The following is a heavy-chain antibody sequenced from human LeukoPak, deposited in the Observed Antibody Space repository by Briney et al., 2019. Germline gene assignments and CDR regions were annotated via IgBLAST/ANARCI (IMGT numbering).Heavy chain of an antibody. CDR2: IYYSGST. J-gene: IGHJ4*02. D-gene: IGHD4-17*01. V-gene: IGHV4-59*08. Sequence: PSETLSLTCTVSGGSISSYYWSWIRQPPGKGLEWIGYIYYSGSTNYNPSLKSRVTISVDTSKNQFSLKLSSVTAADTAVYYCARCYGDYTFDYWGQGTLVTVSS. CDR3: ARCYGDYTFDY. CDR1: GGSISSYY.